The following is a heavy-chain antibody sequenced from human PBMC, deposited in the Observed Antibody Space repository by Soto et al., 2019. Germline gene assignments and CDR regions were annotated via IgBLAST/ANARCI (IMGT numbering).Heavy chain of an antibody. V-gene: IGHV4-4*02. CDR3: ARVAVAGTRVDY. Sequence: QVQLQESGPGLVKPSGTLSLTCAVSGGSISSSNWWSWVRQPPGKGLEWIGEIYHSGSTNYNPSLKSRVPIAVXXSKNQFSLKLSSVTAADTAVYYCARVAVAGTRVDYWGQGTLVTVSS. CDR2: IYHSGST. J-gene: IGHJ4*02. D-gene: IGHD6-19*01. CDR1: GGSISSSNW.